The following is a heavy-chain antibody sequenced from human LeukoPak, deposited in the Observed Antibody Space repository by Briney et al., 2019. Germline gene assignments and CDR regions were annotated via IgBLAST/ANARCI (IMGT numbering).Heavy chain of an antibody. CDR2: INPGDSDI. D-gene: IGHD3/OR15-3a*01. Sequence: RGESLKISCKRSGYSFTNYWIGLVRQMPGKGLEWMAMINPGDSDIRYNPSFQEQVTISADKSISTAYLQWSGLKASGNAMYYCAIIRGLAGTFDYWGLGTQVTVSS. CDR3: AIIRGLAGTFDY. CDR1: GYSFTNYW. J-gene: IGHJ4*02. V-gene: IGHV5-51*01.